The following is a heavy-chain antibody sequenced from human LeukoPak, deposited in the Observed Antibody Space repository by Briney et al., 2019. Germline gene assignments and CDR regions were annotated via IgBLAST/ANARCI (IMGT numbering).Heavy chain of an antibody. CDR2: IGGSGGYT. Sequence: GGSLRLSCAASGFTFSSYAMNWVRQAPGKGLGWVSAIGGSGGYTYYADSVKGRFTISRDNSKNTLYLQMNSLRAEDTAVYYCAKRQGGSWDPFDYWGQGTLVTVSS. CDR1: GFTFSSYA. J-gene: IGHJ4*02. V-gene: IGHV3-23*01. CDR3: AKRQGGSWDPFDY. D-gene: IGHD2-15*01.